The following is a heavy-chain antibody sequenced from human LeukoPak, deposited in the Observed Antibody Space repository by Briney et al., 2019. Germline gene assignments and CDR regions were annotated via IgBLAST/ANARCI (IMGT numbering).Heavy chain of an antibody. CDR3: ARGWDSYGYAEYYFDY. V-gene: IGHV3-30-3*01. J-gene: IGHJ4*02. CDR1: GFTFSSYP. Sequence: PGRSLRLSCAASGFTFSSYPMPWVRQAPGKGLEWVAVISYDGSNKYYADSVKGRFTISRDNSKNTLYLQMNSLRAEDTAVYYCARGWDSYGYAEYYFDYWGQGTLVTVSS. CDR2: ISYDGSNK. D-gene: IGHD5-18*01.